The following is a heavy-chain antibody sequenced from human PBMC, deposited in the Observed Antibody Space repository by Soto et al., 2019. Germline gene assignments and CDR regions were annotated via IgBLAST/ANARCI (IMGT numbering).Heavy chain of an antibody. CDR2: INPSGGST. CDR3: ARDFNSSGWYYEV. CDR1: GYTFTCYY. D-gene: IGHD6-19*01. J-gene: IGHJ4*02. V-gene: IGHV1-46*03. Sequence: QVQLVQSGAEVKKPGASVKVSCKASGYTFTCYYMHWVRQAPGQGLEWMGIINPSGGSTSYAQKFQGRVTMPRDTTTSTVYMEQSSLRCEDTAVYYCARDFNSSGWYYEVWGQGTLVTVCS.